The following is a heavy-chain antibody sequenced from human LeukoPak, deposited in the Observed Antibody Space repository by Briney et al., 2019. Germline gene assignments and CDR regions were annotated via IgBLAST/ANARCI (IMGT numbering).Heavy chain of an antibody. CDR2: ISAASRGI. J-gene: IGHJ4*02. CDR3: ARGEYHQDGIGYNRFDN. Sequence: GGSLRLSCAASGFTFSSYSMSWVRQAPGKGLEWISHISAASRGIYYADTVKGRFTISRDNAENSVFLQMRSLRPEDTAVYYCARGEYHQDGIGYNRFDNWGQGALVTVSS. V-gene: IGHV3-48*01. CDR1: GFTFSSYS. D-gene: IGHD5-24*01.